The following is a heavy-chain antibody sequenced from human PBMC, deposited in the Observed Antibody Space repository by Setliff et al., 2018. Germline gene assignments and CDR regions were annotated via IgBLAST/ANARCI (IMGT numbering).Heavy chain of an antibody. CDR3: ARRMWELRSDAFDI. Sequence: GASVKVSCKASGYTFTSYGISWVRQAPGQGLEWMGWISAYNGNTNYAQKLQGRVTITADESTSTAYMELSSLRSEDTAVYYCARRMWELRSDAFDIWGQGTMVTVSS. CDR1: GYTFTSYG. V-gene: IGHV1-18*01. D-gene: IGHD1-26*01. J-gene: IGHJ3*02. CDR2: ISAYNGNT.